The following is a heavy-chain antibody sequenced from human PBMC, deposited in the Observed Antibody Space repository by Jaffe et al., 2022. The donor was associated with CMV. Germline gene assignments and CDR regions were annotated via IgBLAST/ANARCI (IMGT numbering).Heavy chain of an antibody. CDR3: ARPGSYSAYFDY. Sequence: QVQLVQSGAEVKKPGSSVKVSCKASGGTFSSYAISWVRQAPGQGLEWMGRIIPILGIANYAQKFQGRVTITADKSTSTAYMELSSLRSEDTAVYYCARPGSYSAYFDYWGQGTLVTVSS. CDR1: GGTFSSYA. D-gene: IGHD1-26*01. V-gene: IGHV1-69*09. CDR2: IIPILGIA. J-gene: IGHJ4*02.